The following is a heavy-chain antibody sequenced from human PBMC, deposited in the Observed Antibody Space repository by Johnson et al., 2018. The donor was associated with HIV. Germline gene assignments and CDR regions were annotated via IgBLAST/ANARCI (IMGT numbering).Heavy chain of an antibody. CDR1: AFTFSRHV. J-gene: IGHJ3*02. Sequence: VQLVESGGGVVQPGGSLRLACAASAFTFSRHVMYWVRQAPGKGLEWVAVIQYDASNTYYADSVKGRFTISRDNAKNSLYLQMNSLRVEDTALYYCAREGWYGDYVDAFDIWGQGTMVTVSS. CDR3: AREGWYGDYVDAFDI. CDR2: IQYDASNT. D-gene: IGHD4-17*01. V-gene: IGHV3-33*01.